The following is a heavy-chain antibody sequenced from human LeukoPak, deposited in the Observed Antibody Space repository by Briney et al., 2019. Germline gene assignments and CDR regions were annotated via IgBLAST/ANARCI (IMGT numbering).Heavy chain of an antibody. Sequence: PSQTLSLTCTVSGGSISSGGYYWSWIRQHPGKGLEWIGYIYYSGSTYYNPSLKSRVTISVDKSKNQFSLKLSSVTAADTAVYYCARERQQLGLDYWGQGTLVTVSS. J-gene: IGHJ4*02. CDR2: IYYSGST. D-gene: IGHD6-13*01. V-gene: IGHV4-31*03. CDR1: GGSISSGGYY. CDR3: ARERQQLGLDY.